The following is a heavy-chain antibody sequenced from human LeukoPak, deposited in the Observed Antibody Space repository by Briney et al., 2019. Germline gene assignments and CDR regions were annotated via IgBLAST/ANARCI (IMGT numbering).Heavy chain of an antibody. Sequence: GGSLRLSCAASGFTFSSYAMSWVRPAPGKGLEWVSAISGSGGSTYYADSVKGRFTISRDNSKNTLYLQMNSLRAADTRVYYCAKDVGSYYVGSLAYWGQGTLVTVSS. CDR1: GFTFSSYA. J-gene: IGHJ4*02. CDR3: AKDVGSYYVGSLAY. D-gene: IGHD1-26*01. CDR2: ISGSGGST. V-gene: IGHV3-23*01.